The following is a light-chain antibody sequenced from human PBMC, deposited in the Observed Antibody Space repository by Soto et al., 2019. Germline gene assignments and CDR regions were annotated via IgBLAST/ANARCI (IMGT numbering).Light chain of an antibody. CDR2: EVT. Sequence: QSALTQPASVSGSPGQSITISCTGTSSDVGAYKYVSWYQLRPGKAPQLMVYEVTNRPSGVSNRFSGSKSGNTASLTISGLQAEDEADYFCSSFTTTSTDVFGSGTKLTVL. CDR3: SSFTTTSTDV. CDR1: SSDVGAYKY. J-gene: IGLJ1*01. V-gene: IGLV2-14*01.